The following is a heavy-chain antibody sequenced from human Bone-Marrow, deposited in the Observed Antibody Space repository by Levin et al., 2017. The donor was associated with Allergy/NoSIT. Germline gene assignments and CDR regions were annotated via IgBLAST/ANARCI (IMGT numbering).Heavy chain of an antibody. V-gene: IGHV3-33*01. J-gene: IGHJ6*02. Sequence: PAGGSLRLSCAASGFSVSRYGMHWVRQSPGKGLEGVAVIWYGGNNRQYADSVKGRFIVSGENSKNTVYLEMSSLGAGDTGVYYCARDRWELLSDYYGMDVWGQGTTVTVSS. D-gene: IGHD1-26*01. CDR2: IWYGGNNR. CDR3: ARDRWELLSDYYGMDV. CDR1: GFSVSRYG.